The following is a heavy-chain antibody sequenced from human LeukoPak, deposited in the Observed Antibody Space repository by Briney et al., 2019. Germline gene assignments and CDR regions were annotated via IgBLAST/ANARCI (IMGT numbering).Heavy chain of an antibody. CDR2: MSYDGSNK. J-gene: IGHJ6*02. CDR3: ARDDIVVVPAANGMDV. D-gene: IGHD2-2*01. CDR1: GFTFSSYA. V-gene: IGHV3-30-3*01. Sequence: GGSLRLSCAASGFTFSSYAMHWVRQAPGKGLEWVAVMSYDGSNKYYADSVKGRFTISRDNSKNTLYLQMNSLRAEDTAVYYCARDDIVVVPAANGMDVWGQGTTVTVSS.